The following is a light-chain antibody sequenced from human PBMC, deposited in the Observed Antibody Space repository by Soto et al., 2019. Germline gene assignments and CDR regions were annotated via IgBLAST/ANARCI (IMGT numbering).Light chain of an antibody. CDR1: QSVRRN. CDR3: QQYNNWTLT. CDR2: GAS. V-gene: IGKV3D-15*01. J-gene: IGKJ5*01. Sequence: IVLTQSLSPRSACPGERGTPSCRASQSVRRNLAWHQQRPGQAPRVVIYGASTRATGVPARFSGGGSGTEFTLTITSLQPEDFAVYCCQQYNNWTLTFGPGTRLEIK.